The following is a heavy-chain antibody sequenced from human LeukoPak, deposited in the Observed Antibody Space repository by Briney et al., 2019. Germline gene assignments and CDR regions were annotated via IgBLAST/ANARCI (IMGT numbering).Heavy chain of an antibody. Sequence: ASVKVSCKASGYTFTSYYMHWVRQAPGQGLEGVGIINPSGGSTSYAQKFQGRVTMTRDMSTSTVYMELSSLRSEDTAVYYCARDVEAVADYYYYYMDVWGKGTTVTVSS. V-gene: IGHV1-46*01. CDR1: GYTFTSYY. CDR2: INPSGGST. J-gene: IGHJ6*03. D-gene: IGHD6-19*01. CDR3: ARDVEAVADYYYYYMDV.